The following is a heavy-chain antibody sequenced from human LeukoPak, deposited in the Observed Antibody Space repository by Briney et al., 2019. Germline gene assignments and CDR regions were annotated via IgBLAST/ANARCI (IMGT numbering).Heavy chain of an antibody. J-gene: IGHJ4*02. Sequence: PSETLSLTCAVYGGSFSGYYWSWIRQPPGKGLEWIGETNHSGSTNYNPSLKSRVTISVDTSKNQFSLKLSSVTAADTAVYYCARVQRDFWSGYQSRYFDYWGQGTLVTVSS. V-gene: IGHV4-34*01. D-gene: IGHD3-3*01. CDR1: GGSFSGYY. CDR3: ARVQRDFWSGYQSRYFDY. CDR2: TNHSGST.